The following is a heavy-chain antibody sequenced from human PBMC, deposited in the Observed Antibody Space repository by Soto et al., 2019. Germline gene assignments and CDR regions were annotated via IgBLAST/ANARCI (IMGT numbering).Heavy chain of an antibody. Sequence: SETLSLTCAVSGGYISVGYYSWSWIRQPPGKGLEWIGFIYNSGSTYYNSSLKSRVTISVDRSKNQFFLNLTSVTAADTAVYYWATYRKFFQIWGKGTKVTVXS. CDR3: ATYRKFFQI. V-gene: IGHV4-30-2*01. CDR1: GGYISVGYYS. D-gene: IGHD3-3*01. J-gene: IGHJ6*04. CDR2: IYNSGST.